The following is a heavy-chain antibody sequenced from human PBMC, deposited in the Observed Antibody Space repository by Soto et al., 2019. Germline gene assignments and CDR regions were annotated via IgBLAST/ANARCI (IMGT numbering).Heavy chain of an antibody. J-gene: IGHJ6*02. Sequence: SVKVSCKASGGTFSSYAISWVRQAPGQGLEWMGGIIPIFGTANYAQKFQGRVTITADESTSTAYMELSSLRSEDTAVYYCARDSQAVIFTGYPFYYYDMDVWDQGTTVTVAS. D-gene: IGHD3-9*01. CDR3: ARDSQAVIFTGYPFYYYDMDV. CDR1: GGTFSSYA. V-gene: IGHV1-69*13. CDR2: IIPIFGTA.